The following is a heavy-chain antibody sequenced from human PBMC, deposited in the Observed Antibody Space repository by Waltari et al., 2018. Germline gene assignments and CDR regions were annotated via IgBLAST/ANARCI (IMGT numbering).Heavy chain of an antibody. V-gene: IGHV4-31*02. CDR3: ARGWLRYGVDY. J-gene: IGHJ4*02. Sequence: WIRQHPGKGLEWIGYIYYSGSTYYNPSLKSRVTISVDTSKNQFSLKLSSVTAADTAVYYCARGWLRYGVDYWGQGTLVTVSS. D-gene: IGHD5-12*01. CDR2: IYYSGST.